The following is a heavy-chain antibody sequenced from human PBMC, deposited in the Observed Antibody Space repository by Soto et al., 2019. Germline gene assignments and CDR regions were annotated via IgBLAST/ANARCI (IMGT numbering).Heavy chain of an antibody. Sequence: QVQLVESGGGLVKPGGSLRLSCAASGFTFSDHYMSWFRQAPGKGLEWVSYISGSGSTIHDADSVKGRFAVSRDNAENSLYLQMNSLRAEDTAVYYCARVGSISAAGTPDYWGQGTLVTVSS. J-gene: IGHJ4*02. CDR1: GFTFSDHY. D-gene: IGHD6-13*01. CDR2: ISGSGSTI. V-gene: IGHV3-11*01. CDR3: ARVGSISAAGTPDY.